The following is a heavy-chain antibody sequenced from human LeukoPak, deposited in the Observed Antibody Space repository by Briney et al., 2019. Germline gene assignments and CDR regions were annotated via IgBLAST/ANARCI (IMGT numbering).Heavy chain of an antibody. J-gene: IGHJ4*02. CDR2: ISGSGGST. D-gene: IGHD2-21*01. V-gene: IGHV3-23*01. CDR3: AKGLRSDGYSLFDY. Sequence: PGGSLRLSCAASGFSFSSYAMNWVRQAPGKGLEWLSVISGSGGSTYYADSVRGRFTISRDNSRNTMYLQMTSLATEDTAVYYCAKGLRSDGYSLFDYWGQGTLVTVSS. CDR1: GFSFSSYA.